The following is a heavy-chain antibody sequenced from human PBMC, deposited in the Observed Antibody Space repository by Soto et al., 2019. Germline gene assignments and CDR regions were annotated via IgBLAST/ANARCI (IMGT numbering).Heavy chain of an antibody. CDR2: INGGRS. CDR3: ATHASDR. D-gene: IGHD2-2*01. CDR1: GITFSRYD. J-gene: IGHJ5*02. V-gene: IGHV3-23*01. Sequence: EVQLLESGGGLVQPGGTLRLSCEASGITFSRYDMSWVRQAPGKGLEWVSAINGGRSFYGDSVEGRFTVSRDNSKNTLYLQLNSLRVEDTAIYYCATHASDRWGQGTLVTVSS.